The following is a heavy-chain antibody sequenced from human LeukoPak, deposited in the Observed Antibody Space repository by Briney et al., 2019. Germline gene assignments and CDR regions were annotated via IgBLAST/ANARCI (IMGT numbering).Heavy chain of an antibody. CDR2: IWYDGSNK. CDR3: AREARGSGWYRGVDY. D-gene: IGHD6-19*01. J-gene: IGHJ4*02. V-gene: IGHV3-33*01. CDR1: GFTFSSYG. Sequence: GGSLRLSCAASGFTFSSYGMHWVRQAPGKGLEWVAVIWYDGSNKYYADSVKGRFTISRDNSKNTLYLQMNSLRAEDTAVYYCAREARGSGWYRGVDYWGQGTLVTVSS.